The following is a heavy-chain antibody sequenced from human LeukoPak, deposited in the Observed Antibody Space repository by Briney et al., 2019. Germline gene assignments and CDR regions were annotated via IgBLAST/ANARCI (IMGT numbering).Heavy chain of an antibody. CDR2: IYHSGST. J-gene: IGHJ3*02. CDR1: GYSISSGYY. Sequence: SETLSLTCTVSGYSISSGYYWGCIRQPRGKGLEWIGIIYHSGSTYYNPSFKSRFTISVDTSKNQFSLKLSSVTAADTAVYYCARAAVRYYGHDAFDIWGQGTMVTVSS. V-gene: IGHV4-38-2*02. D-gene: IGHD1-26*01. CDR3: ARAAVRYYGHDAFDI.